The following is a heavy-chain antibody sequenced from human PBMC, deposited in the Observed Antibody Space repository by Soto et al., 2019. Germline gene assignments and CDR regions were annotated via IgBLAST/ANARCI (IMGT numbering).Heavy chain of an antibody. CDR2: IIPIFGTA. Sequence: ASVKVSCKASGGTFSSYAISWVRQAPGQGLEWMGGIIPIFGTANYAQKFQGRVTITADESTSTAYMELSSLRSEDTAVYYCARDPGVDYDFWSGYYSGQPGAHYYYYGMDVWGQGTTVTVSS. CDR3: ARDPGVDYDFWSGYYSGQPGAHYYYYGMDV. CDR1: GGTFSSYA. V-gene: IGHV1-69*13. D-gene: IGHD3-3*01. J-gene: IGHJ6*02.